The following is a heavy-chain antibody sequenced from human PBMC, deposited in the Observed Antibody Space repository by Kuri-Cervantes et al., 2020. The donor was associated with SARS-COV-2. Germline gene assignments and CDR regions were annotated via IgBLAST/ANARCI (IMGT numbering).Heavy chain of an antibody. CDR3: ARDDLLQGGNNWFDP. V-gene: IGHV4-34*01. CDR2: INHSGST. Sequence: ESLKISCAVYGGSFSGYYWSWIRQPPGKGLEWIGEINHSGSTNYNPSLKSRVTISVDTSKNQFSLKLSSVTAADTAMYYCARDDLLQGGNNWFDPWGQGTLVTFSS. D-gene: IGHD2-21*01. CDR1: GGSFSGYY. J-gene: IGHJ5*02.